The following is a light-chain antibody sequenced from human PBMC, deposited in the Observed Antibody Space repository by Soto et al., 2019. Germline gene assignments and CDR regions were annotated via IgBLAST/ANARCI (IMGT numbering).Light chain of an antibody. CDR1: SSNIGSNS. CDR3: AAWDDSLNGREV. V-gene: IGLV1-44*01. Sequence: QSALTQPPSASGTPGQRVTISCSGSSSNIGSNSVNWYQPLPGAAPKLLIYSNNQRPSGVPDRFSGSKSGTSASLAISGLQSEDEADYYCAAWDDSLNGREVFGTGTKVTVL. J-gene: IGLJ1*01. CDR2: SNN.